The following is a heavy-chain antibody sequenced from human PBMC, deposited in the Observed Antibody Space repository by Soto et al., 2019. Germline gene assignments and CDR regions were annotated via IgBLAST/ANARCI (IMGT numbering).Heavy chain of an antibody. J-gene: IGHJ6*02. D-gene: IGHD4-17*01. CDR1: GGTITSYA. CDR2: IIPIFDTA. Sequence: EASVKVSCKASGGTITSYAISRVRQAPGQGLEWMGGIIPIFDTARYAQKLQGRVTITADKSTSTAYMELSSLRSDDTAIYYCARSLVNTPKGYYYFGMDVWGQGTTVTVSS. V-gene: IGHV1-69*06. CDR3: ARSLVNTPKGYYYFGMDV.